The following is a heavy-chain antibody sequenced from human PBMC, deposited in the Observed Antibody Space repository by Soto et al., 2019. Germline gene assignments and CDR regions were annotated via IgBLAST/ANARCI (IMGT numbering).Heavy chain of an antibody. D-gene: IGHD4-17*01. CDR1: GYTFTRYD. J-gene: IGHJ4*01. V-gene: IGHV1-8*01. Sequence: QVQPVQSGAEVKKPGASVMVSCKTSGYTFTRYDINWVRQATGQGLEWMGWINPKSGYTGSAHRFKGRITMNRDSSISTAYIELISLIYEDTAMYYCARKDGDLDYWGQGTLVTVSS. CDR2: INPKSGYT. CDR3: ARKDGDLDY.